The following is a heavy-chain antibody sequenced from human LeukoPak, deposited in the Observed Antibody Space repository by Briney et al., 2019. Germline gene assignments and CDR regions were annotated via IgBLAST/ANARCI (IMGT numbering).Heavy chain of an antibody. V-gene: IGHV3-20*04. Sequence: GGSLRLSCAASGFTFSSYEMNWVRQAPGKGLEWVSGINWNGVSTRYADSVKGRFTISRDNAKNSLYLRMNSLRAEDTALYYCARDGRYDFGSGSSSYFDCWGQGTLVTVSS. CDR2: INWNGVST. J-gene: IGHJ4*02. CDR1: GFTFSSYE. CDR3: ARDGRYDFGSGSSSYFDC. D-gene: IGHD3-3*01.